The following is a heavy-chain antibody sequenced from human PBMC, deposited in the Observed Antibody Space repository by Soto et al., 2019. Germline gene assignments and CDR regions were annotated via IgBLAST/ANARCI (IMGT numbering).Heavy chain of an antibody. CDR2: ISAYSGNT. CDR3: ARVVKAGDYGDYGRYYFDY. Sequence: QVQLVQSGAEVKKPGASVKVSCKASGYTFTTYGITWVRQAPGQGLEWMGWISAYSGNTNYAQKLQGRLTVTTATSPNTAYMDLRSLRSDDTAVYYCARVVKAGDYGDYGRYYFDYWGHGTLVTVSS. J-gene: IGHJ4*01. V-gene: IGHV1-18*04. D-gene: IGHD4-17*01. CDR1: GYTFTTYG.